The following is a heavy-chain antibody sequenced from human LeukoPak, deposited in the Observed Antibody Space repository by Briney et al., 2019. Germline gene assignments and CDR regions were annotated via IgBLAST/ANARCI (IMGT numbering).Heavy chain of an antibody. CDR1: GFTCSSYG. CDR2: ISYDGSNK. CDR3: AKTMWFGEFPKYYFDY. J-gene: IGHJ4*02. D-gene: IGHD3-10*01. V-gene: IGHV3-30*18. Sequence: GGSLRLSCAASGFTCSSYGMHWVRQAPGKGLEWVAVISYDGSNKYYADSVKGRFTISRDNSKNTLYLQMNSLRAEDTAVYYCAKTMWFGEFPKYYFDYWGQGTLVTVSS.